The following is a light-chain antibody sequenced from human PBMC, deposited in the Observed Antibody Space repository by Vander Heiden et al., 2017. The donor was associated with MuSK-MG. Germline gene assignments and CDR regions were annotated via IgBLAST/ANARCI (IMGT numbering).Light chain of an antibody. CDR2: DAS. CDR1: QSVSSY. V-gene: IGKV3-11*01. Sequence: EIVLTQSPATLSLSPGERATLSCRASQSVSSYLAWYQQKPGQAPRLLIYDASSGSAKDFTLTSIRREPEDFAVYYGQQRSTLITFGQGTQLEIK. J-gene: IGKJ5*01. CDR3: QQRSTLIT.